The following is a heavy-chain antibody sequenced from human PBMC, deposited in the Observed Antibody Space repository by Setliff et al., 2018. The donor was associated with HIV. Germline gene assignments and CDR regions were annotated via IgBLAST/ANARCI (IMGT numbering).Heavy chain of an antibody. CDR1: GFTVTNAW. D-gene: IGHD5-12*01. V-gene: IGHV3-74*01. J-gene: IGHJ4*02. CDR3: AGENVDIVATTKAIDF. Sequence: GGSLRLSCTVSGFTVTNAWMNWARQAPGKGLEWVGHIQSRAHGDDRTTNYADSVKGRFTFSSDNAKNTVYLQMNSLRAEDTAVYYCAGENVDIVATTKAIDFWGQGTLVTVSS. CDR2: IQSRAHGDDRTT.